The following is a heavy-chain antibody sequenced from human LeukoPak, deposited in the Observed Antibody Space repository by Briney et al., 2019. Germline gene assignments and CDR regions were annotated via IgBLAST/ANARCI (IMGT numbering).Heavy chain of an antibody. Sequence: SETLSLTCTVSGGSMSSSSHSWGWIRQSPGKGLEWIGSIYYSGSTYYNPSLKSRVLISVDTSKNQFSLELRSVTAADTAIYYCARNMTALSRLDVFDIWGPGTMVTVSS. J-gene: IGHJ3*02. CDR2: IYYSGST. D-gene: IGHD2-21*02. CDR3: ARNMTALSRLDVFDI. V-gene: IGHV4-39*01. CDR1: GGSMSSSSHS.